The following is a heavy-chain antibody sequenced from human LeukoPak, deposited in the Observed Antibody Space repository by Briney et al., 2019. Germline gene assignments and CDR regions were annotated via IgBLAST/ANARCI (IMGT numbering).Heavy chain of an antibody. CDR2: ISYDGSKN. Sequence: GGSLRLSCTASGFTFSDYVMHWVRQAPGKGLEWVAVISYDGSKNYYADSVKGRFTISRDNSKNTLYLQLNTLRAEDTAVYYCAKGKDGFNYEDYWGQGTLVTVSS. J-gene: IGHJ4*02. V-gene: IGHV3-30-3*01. CDR1: GFTFSDYV. CDR3: AKGKDGFNYEDY. D-gene: IGHD5-24*01.